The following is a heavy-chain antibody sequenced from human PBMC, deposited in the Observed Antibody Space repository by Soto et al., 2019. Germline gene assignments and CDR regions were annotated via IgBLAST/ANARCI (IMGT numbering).Heavy chain of an antibody. J-gene: IGHJ4*02. V-gene: IGHV3-30-3*01. D-gene: IGHD6-19*01. Sequence: GGSLRLSCAASGFTFSSYAMHWVRQAPGKGLEWVAVISYDGSNKYYADSVKGRFTISRDNSKNTLYLQMNSLRAEDTAVYYCARGLHSSGWYTIGYWGQGTLVTVSS. CDR1: GFTFSSYA. CDR2: ISYDGSNK. CDR3: ARGLHSSGWYTIGY.